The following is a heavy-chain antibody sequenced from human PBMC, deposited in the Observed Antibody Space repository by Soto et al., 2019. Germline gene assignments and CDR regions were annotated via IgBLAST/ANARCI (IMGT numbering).Heavy chain of an antibody. J-gene: IGHJ4*02. D-gene: IGHD3-9*01. CDR1: GFTFDDYA. Sequence: DVQLVESGGGLVQPGRSLRLSCAASGFTFDDYAMHWVRQAPGKGLEWVSGISWNSGSIGYADSVKGRFTISRDNAKNSLYLQMNSLRAEDTALYYCAKGHYDILTGYTDYWGQGTLVTVSS. CDR2: ISWNSGSI. V-gene: IGHV3-9*01. CDR3: AKGHYDILTGYTDY.